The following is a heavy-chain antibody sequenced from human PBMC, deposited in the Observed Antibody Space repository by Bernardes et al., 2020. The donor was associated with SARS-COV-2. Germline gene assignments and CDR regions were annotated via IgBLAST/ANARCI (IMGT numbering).Heavy chain of an antibody. CDR2: VSGSGGST. V-gene: IGHV3-23*01. CDR1: RFPSRTHG. CDR3: AKDLRSGWSRYYYHGMDV. D-gene: IGHD6-19*01. Sequence: GGSPRLPPAASRFPSRTHGLSWVLPSPGPALEWVSRVSGSGGSTYAADSVKGRFTISRDNSKHTLYLQMNSLRVEDTAVYYCAKDLRSGWSRYYYHGMDVWGQGTTVTVSS. J-gene: IGHJ6*02.